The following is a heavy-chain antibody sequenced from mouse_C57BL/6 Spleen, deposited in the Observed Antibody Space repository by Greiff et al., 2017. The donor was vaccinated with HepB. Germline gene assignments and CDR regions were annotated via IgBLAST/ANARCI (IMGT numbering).Heavy chain of an antibody. CDR1: GYTFTDYN. J-gene: IGHJ1*03. CDR2: INPNNGGT. Sequence: VQLQQSGPELVKPGASVKIPCKASGYTFTDYNMDWVKQSHGKSLEWIGDINPNNGGTIYNQKFKGKATLTVDKSSSTAYMELRSLTSEDTAVYYCARRGDYDYGYWYFDVWGTGTTVTVSS. V-gene: IGHV1-18*01. CDR3: ARRGDYDYGYWYFDV. D-gene: IGHD2-4*01.